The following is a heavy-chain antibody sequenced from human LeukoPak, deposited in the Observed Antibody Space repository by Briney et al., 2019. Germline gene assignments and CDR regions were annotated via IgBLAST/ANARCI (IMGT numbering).Heavy chain of an antibody. V-gene: IGHV4-39*01. J-gene: IGHJ4*02. CDR3: ASPIKDDYYDSSGYSFDY. D-gene: IGHD3-22*01. CDR1: GGSISSSSYY. CDR2: IYYSGST. Sequence: SKTLSLTCTVSGGSISSSSYYWGWIRQPPGKGLEWIGSIYYSGSTYYNPSLKSRVTISVDTSKNQFSLKLSSVTAADTAVYYCASPIKDDYYDSSGYSFDYWGQGTLVTVSS.